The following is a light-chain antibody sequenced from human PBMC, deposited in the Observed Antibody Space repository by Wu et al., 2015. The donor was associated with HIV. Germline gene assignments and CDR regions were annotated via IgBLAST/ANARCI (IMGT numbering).Light chain of an antibody. J-gene: IGKJ1*01. V-gene: IGKV1-6*01. Sequence: IQMTQSPSSLSASVGDRVTITCRASQGIRDDLGWYQQKPGKAPKLLIYAASSLQSGVPSRFSGSGSGTDFTPTISSLQPEDVATYYCQKYNTAPWTFGQGTKVEMK. CDR1: QGIRDD. CDR2: AAS. CDR3: QKYNTAPWT.